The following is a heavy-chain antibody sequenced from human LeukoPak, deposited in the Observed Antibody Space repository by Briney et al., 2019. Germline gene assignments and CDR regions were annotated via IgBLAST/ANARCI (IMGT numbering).Heavy chain of an antibody. J-gene: IGHJ6*03. V-gene: IGHV1-46*01. Sequence: ASVKVSCKASGYTFTSYYMYWVRQAPGQGLEWMGIINPSGGSTSYAQKFQGRVTMTRDMSTSTVYMELSSLRSEDTAVYYCARDPMGYSYGYGYYYYYMDVWGKGTTVTVSS. D-gene: IGHD5-18*01. CDR2: INPSGGST. CDR1: GYTFTSYY. CDR3: ARDPMGYSYGYGYYYYYMDV.